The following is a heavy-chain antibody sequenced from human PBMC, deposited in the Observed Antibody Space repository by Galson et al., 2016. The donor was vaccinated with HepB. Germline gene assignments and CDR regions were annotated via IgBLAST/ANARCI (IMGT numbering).Heavy chain of an antibody. D-gene: IGHD3-16*01. V-gene: IGHV3-30-3*01. CDR1: GFTFSSSA. CDR2: ISYDGSNK. CDR3: ARARGSSSEEY. Sequence: SLRLSCAASGFTFSSSAMHWVRQAPGRGLEWVAVISYDGSNKYYADSVKGRFTISRDNSKNTLYLQMNSPRAEDTAVYYCARARGSSSEEYWGQGTLVTVSS. J-gene: IGHJ4*02.